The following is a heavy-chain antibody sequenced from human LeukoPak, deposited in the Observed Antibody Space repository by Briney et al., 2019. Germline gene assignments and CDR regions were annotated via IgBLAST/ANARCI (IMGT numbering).Heavy chain of an antibody. CDR3: ARQVFAGSWYGFGY. CDR2: ISYSGTT. D-gene: IGHD6-13*01. J-gene: IGHJ4*02. V-gene: IGHV4-59*08. Sequence: NPSETLSLTCSVSGGSISGYYWSWIRQPPGKGLECIGYISYSGTTHYNPSLKSRVTISVDTSKNQFSLKLSSVTAADTAVYYCARQVFAGSWYGFGYWGQGTLVTVSS. CDR1: GGSISGYY.